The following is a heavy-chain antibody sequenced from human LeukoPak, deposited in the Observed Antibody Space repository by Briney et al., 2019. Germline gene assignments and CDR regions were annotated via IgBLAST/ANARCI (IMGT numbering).Heavy chain of an antibody. CDR1: GFTFSSYA. V-gene: IGHV3-48*03. CDR2: ISSSGSTI. CDR3: AREGYPVGFDP. D-gene: IGHD2-15*01. Sequence: KPGGSLRLSCAASGFTFSSYAMNWVRQAPGKGLEWVSYISSSGSTIYYADSVKGRFTISRDNAKNSLYLQMNSLRAEDTAVYYCAREGYPVGFDPWGQGTLVTVSS. J-gene: IGHJ5*02.